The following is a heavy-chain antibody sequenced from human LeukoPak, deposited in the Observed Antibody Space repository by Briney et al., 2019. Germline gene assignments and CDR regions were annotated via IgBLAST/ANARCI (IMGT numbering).Heavy chain of an antibody. CDR1: GFTFSSYG. CDR2: ISYDGSNK. CDR3: ARVGLGITIFGVVKNAFDI. D-gene: IGHD3-3*01. V-gene: IGHV3-30*03. J-gene: IGHJ3*02. Sequence: GGSLRLSCAASGFTFSSYGMHWVRQAPGKGLEWVAVISYDGSNKYYADSVKGRFTISRDNSKNTLYLQMNSLRAEDTAVYYCARVGLGITIFGVVKNAFDIWGQGTMVTVSS.